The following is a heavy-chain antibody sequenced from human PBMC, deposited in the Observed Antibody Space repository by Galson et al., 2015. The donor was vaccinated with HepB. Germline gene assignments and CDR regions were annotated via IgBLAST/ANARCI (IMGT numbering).Heavy chain of an antibody. CDR3: ASLRGADPLGFDY. Sequence: QSGAEVTKPGESLKISCKGSGYSFTTYWIGWVRQMPGKGLEWMGIIYPGDSDTRYNPSFQGQVTISADRSISTAYLQWSSLKASDTAMYYCASLRGADPLGFDYWGQGTLVTVSS. J-gene: IGHJ4*02. CDR2: IYPGDSDT. CDR1: GYSFTTYW. D-gene: IGHD3-16*01. V-gene: IGHV5-51*01.